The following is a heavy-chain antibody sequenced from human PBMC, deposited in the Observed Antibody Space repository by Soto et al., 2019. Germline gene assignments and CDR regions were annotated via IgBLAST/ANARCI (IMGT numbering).Heavy chain of an antibody. V-gene: IGHV3-7*05. J-gene: IGHJ4*02. CDR1: GFTFSSYR. CDR2: IKQDGSEK. D-gene: IGHD3-16*01. Sequence: EVQLVESGGGLVQPGGSLRLSCAASGFTFSSYRMSWVRQDPGKGLGWVANIKQDGSEKYYVDSVKGRFTIPRDNAKNSLYMQMNTVRAEDTAVYYCARARSYCDVWGSFPDYWGQGTLVTVSS. CDR3: ARARSYCDVWGSFPDY.